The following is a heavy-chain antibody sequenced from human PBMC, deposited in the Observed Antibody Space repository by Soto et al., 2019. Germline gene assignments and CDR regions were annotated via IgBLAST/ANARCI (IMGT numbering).Heavy chain of an antibody. Sequence: VQLLQSGAEVKKPGESLTISCKVSGFKFTSYWIAWVRQTPGRGLEWMGRIDPSDSYTNYSPSFQGHVTMSADKSSNIAYLQWDSQKASDSAMYFCARVTTYYFSGSDFWGQGTQVTVSS. D-gene: IGHD3-10*01. CDR2: IDPSDSYT. J-gene: IGHJ4*02. V-gene: IGHV5-10-1*01. CDR3: ARVTTYYFSGSDF. CDR1: GFKFTSYW.